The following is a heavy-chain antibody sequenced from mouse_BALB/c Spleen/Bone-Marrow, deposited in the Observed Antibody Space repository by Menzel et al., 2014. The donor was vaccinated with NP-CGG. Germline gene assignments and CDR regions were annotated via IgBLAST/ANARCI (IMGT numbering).Heavy chain of an antibody. J-gene: IGHJ4*01. CDR1: GFTFXAYY. V-gene: IGHV7-3*02. CDR2: IRNKANGYTT. CDR3: ARDDYYAMDY. Sequence: DVMLVESGGGLVQPGGSLRLSCATSGFTFXAYYMSWVRQPPGKALEWLGFIRNKANGYTTEYSASVKGRFTISRDTSQSILYPQMNTLRAEYSATYYCARDDYYAMDYWGQGTSVTVSS.